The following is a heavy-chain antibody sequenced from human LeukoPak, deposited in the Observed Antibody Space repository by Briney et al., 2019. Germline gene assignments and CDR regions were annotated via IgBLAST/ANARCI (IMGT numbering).Heavy chain of an antibody. CDR3: AREGVLGYCSGGSCQPGTV. V-gene: IGHV3-11*06. CDR1: GFTFSDYY. Sequence: PGGSLRLSCAASGFTFSDYYMSWIRQAPGKGLEWVSYISSSSSYTNCADSVKGRFTISRDNAKNSLYLQMNSLRAEDTAVCYCAREGVLGYCSGGSCQPGTVWGQGTLVTVSS. CDR2: ISSSSSYT. D-gene: IGHD2-15*01. J-gene: IGHJ4*02.